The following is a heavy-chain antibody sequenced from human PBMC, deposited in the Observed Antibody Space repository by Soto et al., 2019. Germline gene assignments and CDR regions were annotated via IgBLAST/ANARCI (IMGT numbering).Heavy chain of an antibody. J-gene: IGHJ2*01. D-gene: IGHD5-18*01. CDR1: GYSFTSHW. CDR2: IDPSDSYT. Sequence: EVQLVQSGAEVKKPGESLRISCKGSGYSFTSHWISWVRQMPGKGLEWMGRIDPSDSYTSYSPSFQGHVTISADRSISTVYLQWSSLKASDTAMYYCARGDTALSYGYFDLWGRGTLVTVSS. V-gene: IGHV5-10-1*01. CDR3: ARGDTALSYGYFDL.